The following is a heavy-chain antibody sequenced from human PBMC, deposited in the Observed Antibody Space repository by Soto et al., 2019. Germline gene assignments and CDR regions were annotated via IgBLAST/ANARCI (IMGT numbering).Heavy chain of an antibody. CDR1: GFTFSSYW. CDR2: IKQDGSEK. Sequence: PGGSLRLACAASGFTFSSYWMSWVRQAPGKGLEWVANIKQDGSEKYYVDSVRGRFTISRDNAKNSLYLQMNSLRAEDTAVYYYAKDVWWFDPWGQGTLVTVSS. J-gene: IGHJ5*02. V-gene: IGHV3-7*04. CDR3: AKDVWWFDP.